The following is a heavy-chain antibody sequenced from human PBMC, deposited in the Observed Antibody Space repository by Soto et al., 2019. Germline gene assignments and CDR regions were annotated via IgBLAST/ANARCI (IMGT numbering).Heavy chain of an antibody. CDR1: GFTFSSYG. CDR2: ISYDGSNK. D-gene: IGHD3-22*01. CDR3: AKEFEYYYDSSGYHFDY. V-gene: IGHV3-30*18. Sequence: GGSLRLSCAASGFTFSSYGMHWVRQAPGKGLEWVAVISYDGSNKYYADSVKGRFTISRDNSKNTLYLQMNSLRAEDTAVYYCAKEFEYYYDSSGYHFDYWGQGTLVTVSS. J-gene: IGHJ4*02.